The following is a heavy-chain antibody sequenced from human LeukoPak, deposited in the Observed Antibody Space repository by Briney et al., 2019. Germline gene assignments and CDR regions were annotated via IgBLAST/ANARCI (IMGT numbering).Heavy chain of an antibody. CDR2: ISTDGKST. J-gene: IGHJ6*02. D-gene: IGHD2-2*01. V-gene: IGHV3-74*01. CDR3: VRDYQFIQDV. CDR1: GFTFSNYW. Sequence: GGSLRLSCVASGFTFSNYWMLWVRQAPGKGLMWVSLISTDGKSTRYAESVKGRFTISRDNAKNALYLQMDILRVEDTALYFCVRDYQFIQDVWGPGTTVTVSS.